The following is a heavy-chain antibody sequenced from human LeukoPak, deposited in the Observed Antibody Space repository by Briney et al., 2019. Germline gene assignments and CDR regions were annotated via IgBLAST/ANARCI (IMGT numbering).Heavy chain of an antibody. D-gene: IGHD4-23*01. J-gene: IGHJ3*02. CDR3: ARARWYDAFDI. CDR2: MNPNSGNT. V-gene: IGHV1-8*03. CDR1: GYTFTSYD. Sequence: GASVKVSCKASGYTFTSYDISWVRQATGQGLEWMGWMNPNSGNTGYAQKFQGRVTITRNTSISTAYMELSSLRSEDTAVYYCARARWYDAFDIWGQGAMVTVSS.